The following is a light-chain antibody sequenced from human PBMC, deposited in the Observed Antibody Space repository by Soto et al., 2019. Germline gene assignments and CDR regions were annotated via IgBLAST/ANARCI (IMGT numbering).Light chain of an antibody. CDR2: DNN. CDR1: ISNIGKNY. J-gene: IGLJ2*01. CDR3: QSFDTGLTGPI. Sequence: QSVLTQPPSVSAAPGQKVTISCSGSISNIGKNYVSWYQQLPGTAPKVLIYDNNKRPSGIPDRFSGSKSGTSATLGITGLQTGDEADYYCQSFDTGLTGPILGIGTKVTVL. V-gene: IGLV1-51*01.